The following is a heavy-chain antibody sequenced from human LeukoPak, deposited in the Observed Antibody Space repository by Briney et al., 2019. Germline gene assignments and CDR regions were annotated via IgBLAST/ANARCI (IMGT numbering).Heavy chain of an antibody. V-gene: IGHV1-69*13. J-gene: IGHJ6*04. Sequence: SVKVSCQASGYTFTGYYMQWVRQAPGQGLEWMGGIIPIFGTANYAQKFQGRVTITADESTSTAYMELSSLRSEDTAVYYCARDRYVGSSYEMDVWGKGTTVTVSS. D-gene: IGHD6-13*01. CDR3: ARDRYVGSSYEMDV. CDR2: IIPIFGTA. CDR1: GYTFTGYY.